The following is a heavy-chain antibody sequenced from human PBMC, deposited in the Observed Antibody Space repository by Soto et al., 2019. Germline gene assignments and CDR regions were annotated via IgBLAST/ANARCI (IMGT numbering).Heavy chain of an antibody. CDR2: ISSSGSTI. J-gene: IGHJ4*02. CDR1: GFTFSSYE. Sequence: SLRLSCAASGFTFSSYEMNWVRQAPGKGLEWVSYISSSGSTIYYADSVKGRFTISRDNAKNSLYLQMNSLRAEDTAVYYCARDRSSSWYEFDYWGQGTLVTVSS. D-gene: IGHD6-13*01. CDR3: ARDRSSSWYEFDY. V-gene: IGHV3-48*03.